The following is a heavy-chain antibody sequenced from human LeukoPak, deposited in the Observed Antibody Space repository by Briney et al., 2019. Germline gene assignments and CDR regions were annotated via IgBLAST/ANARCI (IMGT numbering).Heavy chain of an antibody. CDR3: ARGTYYDSSAYSGVRLFDY. CDR1: GYTFTGYY. Sequence: ASVEVSCRASGYTFTGYYMHWIRQAPGQGLEWMGWINPNSGRTNYAQKFQGRVTMTSDTPISTAYMDLSRLRSDDTALYYCARGTYYDSSAYSGVRLFDYWGQGTLVTVSS. D-gene: IGHD3-22*01. CDR2: INPNSGRT. J-gene: IGHJ4*02. V-gene: IGHV1-2*02.